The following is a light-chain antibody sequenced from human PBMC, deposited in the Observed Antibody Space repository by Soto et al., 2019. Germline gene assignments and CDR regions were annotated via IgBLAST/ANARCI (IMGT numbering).Light chain of an antibody. J-gene: IGKJ1*01. CDR2: EVS. CDR1: RSLSGL. V-gene: IGKV1-5*03. Sequence: DFQLTQSPSTLSASVGDRVTISCRASRSLSGLLAWYQQKPGKAPKFLIYEVSTLETGGPSRFSGSGSETEYTLTINRLQPDDSVTYYCQQHFGAWTFGQGTKVDI. CDR3: QQHFGAWT.